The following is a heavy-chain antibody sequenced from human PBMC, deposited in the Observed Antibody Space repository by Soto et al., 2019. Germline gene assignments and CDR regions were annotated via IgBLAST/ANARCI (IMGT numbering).Heavy chain of an antibody. D-gene: IGHD2-8*01. Sequence: PWGSLRHSCAASGLTFCSYGMHWVRQASGKGLEWVAVIWYDGSNKYYADSVKGRFTISRDNSKNALYLQMNSLRAADTAVYYCARHRGYCANGVCQYYLDYWGQGTLVTVSS. CDR2: IWYDGSNK. CDR1: GLTFCSYG. J-gene: IGHJ4*02. V-gene: IGHV3-33*01. CDR3: ARHRGYCANGVCQYYLDY.